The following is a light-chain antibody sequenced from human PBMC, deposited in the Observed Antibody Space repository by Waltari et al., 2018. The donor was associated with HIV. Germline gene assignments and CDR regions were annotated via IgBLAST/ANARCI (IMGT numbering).Light chain of an antibody. J-gene: IGLJ2*01. CDR2: RNN. V-gene: IGLV1-44*01. CDR3: ATWDDSLNGDVV. CDR1: SSNIGRKT. Sequence: QSVLTQPPSASGTPGQRVTISCSGSSSNIGRKTGNWYQQLPGTAPKLLIYRNNQRPSGVPDRFSGSKSGTSASLAISGLQSEDEADYYCATWDDSLNGDVVFGGGTKLTVL.